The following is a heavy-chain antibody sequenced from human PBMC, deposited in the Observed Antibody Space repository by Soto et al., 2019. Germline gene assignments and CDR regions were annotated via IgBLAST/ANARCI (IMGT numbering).Heavy chain of an antibody. D-gene: IGHD2-2*01. CDR1: GFTFSSYG. V-gene: IGHV3-30*18. CDR3: AKDIVLVPAAITHFDY. J-gene: IGHJ4*02. Sequence: GSLRLSCAASGFTFSSYGMHWVRQAPGKGLEWVAVISYDGSNKYYADSVKGRFTISRDNSKNTLYLQMNSLRAEDTAVYYCAKDIVLVPAAITHFDYWGQGTLVTVSS. CDR2: ISYDGSNK.